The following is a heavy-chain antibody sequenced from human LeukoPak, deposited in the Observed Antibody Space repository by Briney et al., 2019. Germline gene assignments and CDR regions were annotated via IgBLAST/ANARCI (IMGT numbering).Heavy chain of an antibody. Sequence: GGSLRLSCAASGFSFSSYAMSWVRQAPGKGLEWVSGISGSGASTYYADSVKGRFTISRDNSKNTLFLHMNNLRADDTALYYCAKVRTGYSSSSDYWGRGTPVTVSS. D-gene: IGHD6-13*01. J-gene: IGHJ4*01. V-gene: IGHV3-23*01. CDR2: ISGSGAST. CDR1: GFSFSSYA. CDR3: AKVRTGYSSSSDY.